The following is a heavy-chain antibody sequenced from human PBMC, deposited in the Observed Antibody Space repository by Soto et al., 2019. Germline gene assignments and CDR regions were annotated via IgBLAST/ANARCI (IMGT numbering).Heavy chain of an antibody. CDR3: ARDLWSGYAFP. Sequence: GGSLRLSCAASGFIFSSYEMNWGRQAPGKGLEWVSYISKSGSTIYYGDSVKGRFTISRDNTKNSLNLQMNSLRAQATAVYYCARDLWSGYAFPWGQGTLVTASS. D-gene: IGHD3-3*01. V-gene: IGHV3-48*03. J-gene: IGHJ5*02. CDR1: GFIFSSYE. CDR2: ISKSGSTI.